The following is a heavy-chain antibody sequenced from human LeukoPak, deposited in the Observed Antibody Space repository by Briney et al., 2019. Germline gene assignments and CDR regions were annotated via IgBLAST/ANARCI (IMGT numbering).Heavy chain of an antibody. CDR2: IYSGGST. D-gene: IGHD1-26*01. J-gene: IGHJ2*01. V-gene: IGHV3-53*01. CDR3: ARGVGPRYFDL. CDR1: GFAVSTNY. Sequence: GGSLRLSCAASGFAVSTNYMNWVRQAPGKGLEWVSIIYSGGSTYYADSVKGRFTISRDNSKNTLYLQMNSLRAEDTAVYYCARGVGPRYFDLWGRGSLVTVSS.